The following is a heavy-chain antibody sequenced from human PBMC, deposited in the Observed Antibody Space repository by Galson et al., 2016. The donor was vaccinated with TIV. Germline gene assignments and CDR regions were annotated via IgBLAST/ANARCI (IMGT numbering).Heavy chain of an antibody. D-gene: IGHD3-22*01. V-gene: IGHV3-23*01. J-gene: IGHJ4*02. Sequence: SLRLSCAASGFTFNTYSMSWVRQAPGKGLEWVSAINNYGGTTYYADSVKGRFTISRDNAENTLYLQMNSLRAEDTAVYYCARTGGDLYYYDSSGYYFPDYWGPGALVTVSS. CDR3: ARTGGDLYYYDSSGYYFPDY. CDR2: INNYGGTT. CDR1: GFTFNTYS.